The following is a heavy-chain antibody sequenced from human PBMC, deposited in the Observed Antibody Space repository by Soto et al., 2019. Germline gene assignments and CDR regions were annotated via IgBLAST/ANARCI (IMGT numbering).Heavy chain of an antibody. CDR3: SVSGNYRFHY. CDR1: GFTFSSYW. D-gene: IGHD1-26*01. CDR2: VNGGGSST. Sequence: GRSLRLSCAASGFTFSSYWMHWVRQAPGKGLVWVARVNGGGSSTSYADSVKGRFTISRDNAKNTLYLQMNSLSAADKAVNYSSVSGNYRFHYWLQGILVTVSS. V-gene: IGHV3-74*01. J-gene: IGHJ4*02.